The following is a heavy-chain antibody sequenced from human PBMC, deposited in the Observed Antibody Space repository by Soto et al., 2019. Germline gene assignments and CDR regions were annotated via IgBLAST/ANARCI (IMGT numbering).Heavy chain of an antibody. Sequence: ASVKVSCKASGYTFTGYYMHWVRQAPGQGLEWMGWINPNSGGTNYAQKFQGWVTMTRDTSISTAYMELSRLRSDDTAVYYCARAPPYYDILTGPSKHYYYGMDVWGQGTTVTVSS. CDR3: ARAPPYYDILTGPSKHYYYGMDV. CDR2: INPNSGGT. V-gene: IGHV1-2*04. D-gene: IGHD3-9*01. CDR1: GYTFTGYY. J-gene: IGHJ6*02.